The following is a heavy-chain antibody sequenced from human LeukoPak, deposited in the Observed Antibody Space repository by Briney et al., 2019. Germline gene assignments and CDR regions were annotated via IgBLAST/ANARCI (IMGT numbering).Heavy chain of an antibody. CDR2: IKHDGSEK. V-gene: IGHV3-7*01. CDR1: GFTFSTYW. CDR3: AREKMLP. Sequence: GGSLRLSCAASGFTFSTYWMNWVRQAPGKGLEWVANIKHDGSEKYYVDSVMGRFTISRDYAKNSLYLQMNSLRAEDTAVYYCAREKMLPWGQGTLVTVSS. D-gene: IGHD3-10*02. J-gene: IGHJ4*02.